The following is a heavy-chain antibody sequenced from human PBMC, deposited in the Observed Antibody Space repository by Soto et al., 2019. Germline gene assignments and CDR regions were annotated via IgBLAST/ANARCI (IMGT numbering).Heavy chain of an antibody. V-gene: IGHV3-23*01. Sequence: LRLSCAASGFTFSNYAMCWVRQAPGKGLEWAAAITSSGGRTYYADSVKGRFIISRDNSKNTLYLQMNSLRAEDTAVYYCAKDVSGDYFDYWGQGTLVTVSS. CDR2: ITSSGGRT. CDR1: GFTFSNYA. J-gene: IGHJ4*01. D-gene: IGHD6-25*01. CDR3: AKDVSGDYFDY.